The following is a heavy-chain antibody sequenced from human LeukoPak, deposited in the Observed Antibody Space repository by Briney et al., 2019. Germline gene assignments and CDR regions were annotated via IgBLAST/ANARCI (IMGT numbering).Heavy chain of an antibody. V-gene: IGHV1-3*01. CDR2: INAGNGNT. CDR3: ARGGEDDYGYVDFDY. J-gene: IGHJ4*02. D-gene: IGHD5-18*01. Sequence: ASVNVSCKASGYTFTSYAMHWVRQAPGQRLEWMGWINAGNGNTKYSQKFQGRVTITRDTSASTAYMELSSLRSEDTAVYYCARGGEDDYGYVDFDYWGQGTLVTVSS. CDR1: GYTFTSYA.